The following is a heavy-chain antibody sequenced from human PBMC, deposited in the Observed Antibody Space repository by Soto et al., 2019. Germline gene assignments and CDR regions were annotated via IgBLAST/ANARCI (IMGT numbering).Heavy chain of an antibody. CDR2: IYYSGST. CDR3: ARGGGVDIVVVVAASAYFDI. D-gene: IGHD2-15*01. J-gene: IGHJ3*02. Sequence: SSETLSLTCTVSGGSISSGGYYWSWIRQHPGKGLEWIGYIYYSGSTYYNPSLKSRVTISVDTSKNQFSLKLSSVTAADTAVYYCARGGGVDIVVVVAASAYFDIWGQGTMVTVSS. CDR1: GGSISSGGYY. V-gene: IGHV4-31*03.